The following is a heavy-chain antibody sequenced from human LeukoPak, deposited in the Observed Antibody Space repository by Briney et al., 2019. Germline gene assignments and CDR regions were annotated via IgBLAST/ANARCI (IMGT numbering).Heavy chain of an antibody. V-gene: IGHV1-69*13. CDR3: ARGVQQLTPTDFDY. Sequence: SVKVSCKASGGTFSSYAISWVRQAPGQGLEWMGGIIPIFGTANYAQKFQGRVTITADESTSTAYMGLSSLRSEDTAVYYCARGVQQLTPTDFDYWGQGTLVTVSS. CDR2: IIPIFGTA. D-gene: IGHD6-13*01. J-gene: IGHJ4*02. CDR1: GGTFSSYA.